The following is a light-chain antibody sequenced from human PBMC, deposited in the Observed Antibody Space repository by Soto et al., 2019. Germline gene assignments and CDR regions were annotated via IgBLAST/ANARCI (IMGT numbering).Light chain of an antibody. J-gene: IGKJ2*01. CDR3: QHYGSSPRT. V-gene: IGKV3-20*01. CDR2: GAS. Sequence: EIVLTQSPGTLSLSPGERATLSCRASQSDSSSYLAWYQQKPGQAPRLLIYGASSRATGIPDRFSGSGSGTDFTLTISRLEPEDFAVYYCQHYGSSPRTFGQGTKLEIK. CDR1: QSDSSSY.